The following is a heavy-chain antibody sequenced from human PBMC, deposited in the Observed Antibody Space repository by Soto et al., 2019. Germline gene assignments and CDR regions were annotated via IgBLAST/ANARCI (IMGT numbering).Heavy chain of an antibody. CDR3: ARGEAIGDAP. CDR2: IREDGGEK. Sequence: EEQLVESGGGLVQPGGSLRLSCAASGLTFSSYWMTWVRQAPGKGLEWVANIREDGGEKNYVDSVKGRFTISRDNAKNSLYLQMNSLSVEDTAVYYCARGEAIGDAPWGQGTLVTVSS. CDR1: GLTFSSYW. D-gene: IGHD3-10*01. J-gene: IGHJ5*02. V-gene: IGHV3-7*01.